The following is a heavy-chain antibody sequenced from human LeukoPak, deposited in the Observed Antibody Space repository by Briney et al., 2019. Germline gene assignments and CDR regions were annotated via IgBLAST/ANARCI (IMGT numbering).Heavy chain of an antibody. CDR3: VNDRYGFDH. V-gene: IGHV3-64D*09. J-gene: IGHJ4*02. CDR2: ISNRGITT. Sequence: AGGSLRLSCSASGFTFSGDAMHWVRQAPGKGLEHVSVISNRGITTYYADSVKGRFTISRDNSKNTLYLQMSSLRAEDTAVYYGVNDRYGFDHWGQGTLVTVSS. D-gene: IGHD5-18*01. CDR1: GFTFSGDA.